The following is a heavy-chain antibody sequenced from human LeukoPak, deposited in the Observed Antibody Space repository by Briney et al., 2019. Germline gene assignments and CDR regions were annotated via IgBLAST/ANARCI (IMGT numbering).Heavy chain of an antibody. J-gene: IGHJ5*02. Sequence: ESGPVLVKPTETLTLTCTVSGFSLSSARMGVSWIRQPPGKALEWLAHIFSNDEKSYSTSLKSRLTISKDTSKSQVVLTMTNMDPVDTATYYCARILLETYSSGWANWFDPWGQGTLVTVSS. CDR2: IFSNDEK. CDR3: ARILLETYSSGWANWFDP. CDR1: GFSLSSARMG. V-gene: IGHV2-26*01. D-gene: IGHD6-19*01.